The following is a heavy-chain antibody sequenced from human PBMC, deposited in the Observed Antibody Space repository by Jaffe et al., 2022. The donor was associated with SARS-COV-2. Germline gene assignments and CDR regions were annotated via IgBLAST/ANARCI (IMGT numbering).Heavy chain of an antibody. V-gene: IGHV4-59*01. J-gene: IGHJ2*01. CDR2: IYYSGST. D-gene: IGHD3-3*01. Sequence: QVQLQESGPGLVKPSETLSLTCTVSGGSISSYYWSWIRQPPGKGLEWIGYIYYSGSTNYNPSLKSRVTISVDTSKNQFSLKLSSVTAADTAVYYCARDSRITIFGVDSERYFDLWGRGTLVTVSS. CDR3: ARDSRITIFGVDSERYFDL. CDR1: GGSISSYY.